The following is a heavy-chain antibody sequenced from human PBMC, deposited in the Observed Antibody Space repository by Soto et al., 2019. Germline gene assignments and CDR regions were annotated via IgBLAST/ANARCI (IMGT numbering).Heavy chain of an antibody. CDR1: GGTFSSYA. J-gene: IGHJ4*02. D-gene: IGHD3-10*01. CDR2: IIPIFGTA. CDR3: AAPYGSASYYNGFDY. Sequence: QVQLVQSGAEVKKPGSSVKVSSKASGGTFSSYAISWVRQAPGQGLEWMGGIIPIFGTANYAQKFQGRVTITADESSSTAYMELGSLRSEDTAVYYCAAPYGSASYYNGFDYWGQGTLVTVSS. V-gene: IGHV1-69*12.